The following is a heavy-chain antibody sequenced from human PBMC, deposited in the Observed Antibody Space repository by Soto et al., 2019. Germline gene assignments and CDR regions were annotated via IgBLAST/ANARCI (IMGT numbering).Heavy chain of an antibody. CDR3: ARLGPDRIDYYYMDV. J-gene: IGHJ6*03. CDR2: IYYSGST. V-gene: IGHV4-59*08. Sequence: SETLSLTCTVSGGSISSYYWSWIRQPPGKGLEWIGYIYYSGSTNYNPSLKSRVTISVDTSKNQFSLKLSSVTAADTAVYYCARLGPDRIDYYYMDVWGKGTTVTVSS. CDR1: GGSISSYY.